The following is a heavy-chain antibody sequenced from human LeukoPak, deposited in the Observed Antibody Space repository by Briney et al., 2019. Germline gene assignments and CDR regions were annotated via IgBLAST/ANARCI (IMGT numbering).Heavy chain of an antibody. V-gene: IGHV3-53*04. Sequence: RGSLRLSCAASGFIVSSNYMTWVRQAPGKGLEPVSVIYSDGSTYYVDSVKGRFTISRHNSENMVYLQMNSLRAEDTAVYYCARGIAAAGIIFDYWGQGTLVTVSS. CDR1: GFIVSSNY. CDR2: IYSDGST. J-gene: IGHJ4*02. D-gene: IGHD6-13*01. CDR3: ARGIAAAGIIFDY.